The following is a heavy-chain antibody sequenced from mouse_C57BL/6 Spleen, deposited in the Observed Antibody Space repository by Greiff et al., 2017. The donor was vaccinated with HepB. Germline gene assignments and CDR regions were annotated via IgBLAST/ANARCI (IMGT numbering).Heavy chain of an antibody. CDR1: GYTFTSYW. D-gene: IGHD4-1*01. J-gene: IGHJ2*01. V-gene: IGHV1-64*01. Sequence: QVQLQQPGAELVKPGASVKLSCKASGYTFTSYWMHWVKQRPGQGLEWIGMIHPNSGGTNYNEKFKSKATLTVDKSSSPAYMQLSSLTSEDSAVYYCARGGLGRYFDYWGQGTTLTVSS. CDR3: ARGGLGRYFDY. CDR2: IHPNSGGT.